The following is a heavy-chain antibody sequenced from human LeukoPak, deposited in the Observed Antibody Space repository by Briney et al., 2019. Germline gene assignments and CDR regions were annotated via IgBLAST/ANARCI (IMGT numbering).Heavy chain of an antibody. Sequence: ASVKVSCKASGYTFTGYYMHWVRQAPGQGLEWMGRINPNSGGTKYAQKFQGRVTMTRDTSISTAYMELSRLRSDDTAVYYCARDSEDIVVVVAAMWGQGTLVTVPS. D-gene: IGHD2-15*01. J-gene: IGHJ4*02. CDR3: ARDSEDIVVVVAAM. CDR1: GYTFTGYY. V-gene: IGHV1-2*06. CDR2: INPNSGGT.